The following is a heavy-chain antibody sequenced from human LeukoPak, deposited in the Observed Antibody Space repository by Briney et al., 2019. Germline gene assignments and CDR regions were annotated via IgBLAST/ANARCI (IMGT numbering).Heavy chain of an antibody. D-gene: IGHD1-14*01. CDR1: GYTFTSYG. CDR3: ARGRPIRYYNWFDP. J-gene: IGHJ5*02. V-gene: IGHV1-18*01. Sequence: ASVKVSCKASGYTFTSYGISWVRQAPGQGLEWMGWISAYNGNTNYAQKLQGRVTMTTDTSMSTAYMELRSLRSDDTAVYYCARGRPIRYYNWFDPWGQGTLVTVSS. CDR2: ISAYNGNT.